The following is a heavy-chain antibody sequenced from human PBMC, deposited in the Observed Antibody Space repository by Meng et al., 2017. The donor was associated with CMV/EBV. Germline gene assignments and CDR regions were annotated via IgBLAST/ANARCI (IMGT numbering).Heavy chain of an antibody. Sequence: ASVKVSCKASAYSFSSYDINWVRQAPGQGLKWMGWMNPNNGNTGYAQKFQGRFTMTWNTSISTAYMELSSLRSEDTAIYYCASHQQFCSGGSCYSLGYYYGMDVWGQGTTVTVSS. CDR2: MNPNNGNT. D-gene: IGHD2-15*01. J-gene: IGHJ6*02. V-gene: IGHV1-8*01. CDR1: AYSFSSYD. CDR3: ASHQQFCSGGSCYSLGYYYGMDV.